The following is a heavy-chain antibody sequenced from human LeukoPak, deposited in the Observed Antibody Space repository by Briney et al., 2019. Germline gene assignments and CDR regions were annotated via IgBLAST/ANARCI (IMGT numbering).Heavy chain of an antibody. J-gene: IGHJ4*02. CDR3: AAGGNGDYVDY. CDR2: IYYSGST. Sequence: KASETLSLTCTVSGGSISSYYWSWIRQPPGKGLVWIGYIYYSGSTNYNPSLKSRVTISVDTSKNQFSLKLSSVTAADTAVYYCAAGGNGDYVDYWGQGTLVTVSS. V-gene: IGHV4-59*01. CDR1: GGSISSYY. D-gene: IGHD4-23*01.